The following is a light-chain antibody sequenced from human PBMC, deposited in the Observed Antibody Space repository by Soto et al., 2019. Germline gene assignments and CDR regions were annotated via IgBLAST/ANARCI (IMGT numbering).Light chain of an antibody. CDR3: QQYNNWPPLT. J-gene: IGKJ4*01. CDR1: QSVSYN. CDR2: STS. Sequence: EIVMTQSPATLSVSPGERATLSCRASQSVSYNLAWYQQKPGQAPRLLIYSTSTRATGITARFSGSGSGTEFTLTISSLQSEDFAVYYCQQYNNWPPLTFGGGTKVEIK. V-gene: IGKV3-15*01.